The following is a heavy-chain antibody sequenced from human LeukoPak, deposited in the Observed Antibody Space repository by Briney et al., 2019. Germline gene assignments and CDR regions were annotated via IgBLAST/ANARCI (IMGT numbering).Heavy chain of an antibody. D-gene: IGHD3-10*01. CDR3: AKGRSGYFDY. Sequence: GGSLRLSCAASGFSFNTYAMSWVRQAPGKGLEWVSAISGSGGSTYYADSVKGRFTISRDNSKNTLYLQMNSLRAEDTAVYYCAKGRSGYFDYWGQGTLVTVSS. V-gene: IGHV3-23*01. J-gene: IGHJ4*02. CDR2: ISGSGGST. CDR1: GFSFNTYA.